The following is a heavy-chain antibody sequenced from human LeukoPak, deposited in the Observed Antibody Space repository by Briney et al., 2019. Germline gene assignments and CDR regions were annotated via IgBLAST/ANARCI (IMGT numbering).Heavy chain of an antibody. D-gene: IGHD3-9*01. CDR1: GYTFTGYY. CDR3: ARMDFDWARYYFDY. CDR2: ISAYNGNT. J-gene: IGHJ4*02. V-gene: IGHV1-18*04. Sequence: ASVKVSCKASGYTFTGYYMHWVRQAPGQGLEWMGWISAYNGNTNYAQKLQGRVTMTTDTSTSTAYMELRSLRSDDTAVYYCARMDFDWARYYFDYWGQGTLVTVSS.